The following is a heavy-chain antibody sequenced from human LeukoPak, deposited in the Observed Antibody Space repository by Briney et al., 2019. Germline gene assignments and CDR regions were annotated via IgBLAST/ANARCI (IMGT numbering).Heavy chain of an antibody. CDR1: GFTFSSYA. CDR3: ARDTQAFLEWLLSFDY. D-gene: IGHD3-3*01. V-gene: IGHV3-30*04. J-gene: IGHJ4*02. CDR2: ISYDGSNK. Sequence: GRSLRLSCAASGFTFSSYAMHWVRQAPGKGLEWVAVISYDGSNKYYADSVKGRFTISRDNSKNTLYLQMNSLRAEDTAVYYCARDTQAFLEWLLSFDYWGQGTLVTVSS.